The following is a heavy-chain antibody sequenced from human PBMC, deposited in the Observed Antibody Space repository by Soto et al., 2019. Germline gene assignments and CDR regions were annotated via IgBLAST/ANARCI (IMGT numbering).Heavy chain of an antibody. J-gene: IGHJ4*02. CDR3: VKKRDIVVVVAATRSYYFDY. CDR2: ISSNGGST. D-gene: IGHD2-15*01. V-gene: IGHV3-64D*06. Sequence: GGSLRLSCSASGFTFSSYAMHWVRQAPGKGLEYVSAISSNGGSTYYADSVKGRFTISRDNSKNTLYLQMSSLRAEDTAVYYCVKKRDIVVVVAATRSYYFDYWGQGTLVTVSS. CDR1: GFTFSSYA.